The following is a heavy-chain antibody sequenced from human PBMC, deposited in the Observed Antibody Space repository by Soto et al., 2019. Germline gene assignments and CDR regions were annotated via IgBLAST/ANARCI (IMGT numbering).Heavy chain of an antibody. CDR3: ARRIVATETFDY. J-gene: IGHJ4*02. V-gene: IGHV4-59*08. CDR2: IYYAGST. Sequence: QVRLQESGPGLVKPSETLSLTCTVSGGSMIRYYWSWIRQPPGRGLEWIGFIYYAGSTKYNPSLNCRVTISVDTSKNQFSLTVTSVTAADTAVYYCARRIVATETFDYWGQGTLVTVSS. CDR1: GGSMIRYY. D-gene: IGHD5-12*01.